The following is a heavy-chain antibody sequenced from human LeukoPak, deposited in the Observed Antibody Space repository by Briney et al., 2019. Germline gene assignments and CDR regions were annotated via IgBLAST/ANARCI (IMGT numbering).Heavy chain of an antibody. V-gene: IGHV3-30*18. J-gene: IGHJ4*02. Sequence: GGSLRLSCAASGFTFSSYGMHWVRQAPGKGLEWVAVISYDGSNKYYADSVKGRFTISRDNSKNTLYLQMNSLRAEDTAVYYCAKCGYSYDTFDYCGQGTLVTVSS. CDR2: ISYDGSNK. D-gene: IGHD5-18*01. CDR3: AKCGYSYDTFDY. CDR1: GFTFSSYG.